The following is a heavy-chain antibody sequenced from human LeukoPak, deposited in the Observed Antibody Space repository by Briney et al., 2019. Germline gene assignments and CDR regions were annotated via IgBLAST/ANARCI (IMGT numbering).Heavy chain of an antibody. CDR1: GFTFSSYA. Sequence: GGSLRLSCAASGFTFSSYAMSWVRQAPGKGLEWVSGISGSGGSTYYADSVKGRFTMSRDNSKNTLYLQMNSLRAEDTAVYYCAKGGTSGYYCNFDYWGQGTLVIVSS. J-gene: IGHJ4*02. V-gene: IGHV3-23*01. D-gene: IGHD3-22*01. CDR2: ISGSGGST. CDR3: AKGGTSGYYCNFDY.